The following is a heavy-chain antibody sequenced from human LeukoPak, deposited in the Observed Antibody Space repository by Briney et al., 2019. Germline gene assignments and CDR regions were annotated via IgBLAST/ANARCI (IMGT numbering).Heavy chain of an antibody. V-gene: IGHV4-39*01. D-gene: IGHD3-9*01. CDR2: IYYSGST. Sequence: PETLSLTCTVSGGSISSSSYYWGWIRQPPGKGLEWIGSIYYSGSTYYNPSLKSRVTISVDTSKNQFSLKLSSVTAADTAVYYCARHVRYFGSGFYMDVWGKGTTVTISS. CDR3: ARHVRYFGSGFYMDV. J-gene: IGHJ6*03. CDR1: GGSISSSSYY.